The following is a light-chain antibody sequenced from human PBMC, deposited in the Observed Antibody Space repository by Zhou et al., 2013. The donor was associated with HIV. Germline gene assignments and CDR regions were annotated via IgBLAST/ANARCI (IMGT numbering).Light chain of an antibody. Sequence: ERVMTQSPSTLSLSPGERATLSCRASHTVTSNYLAWYQHKPGQGPKVLIFGASTRANGIPGRFSGSGSGTEFTLTISRLEPEDFAVYYCQHYGVSPYTFGPGTKLEI. V-gene: IGKV3-20*01. CDR1: HTVTSNY. J-gene: IGKJ2*01. CDR2: GAS. CDR3: QHYGVSPYT.